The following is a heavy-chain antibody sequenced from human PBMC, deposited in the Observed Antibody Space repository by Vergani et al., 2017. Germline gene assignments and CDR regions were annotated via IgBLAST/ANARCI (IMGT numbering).Heavy chain of an antibody. CDR2: IKQDGSGK. J-gene: IGHJ4*02. CDR1: GFTFSSYW. D-gene: IGHD1-26*01. CDR3: ARSEWELLGVFDY. V-gene: IGHV3-7*03. Sequence: EVQLVESGGGLVQPGGSLRLSCAASGFTFSSYWMSWVRQAPGKGLEWVANIKQDGSGKYYVDSVKGRFTISRDNAKNSLYLQMNSLRAEDTAVYYCARSEWELLGVFDYWGQGTLVTVSS.